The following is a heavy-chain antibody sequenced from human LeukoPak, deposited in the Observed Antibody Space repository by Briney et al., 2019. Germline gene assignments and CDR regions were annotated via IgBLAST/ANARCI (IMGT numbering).Heavy chain of an antibody. CDR2: IYYSGNT. D-gene: IGHD3-9*01. CDR3: ARHAYYDFLTGLFYP. J-gene: IGHJ5*02. CDR1: GGSISSSNYD. V-gene: IGHV4-39*01. Sequence: PSETLSLTCTASGGSISSSNYDRGWIRQPPGKRREWNGSIYYSGNTYYSSSIKSRVTISVDTSKNHFSLNLNSVTAADTSVYYCARHAYYDFLTGLFYPWGQGTLVTVSS.